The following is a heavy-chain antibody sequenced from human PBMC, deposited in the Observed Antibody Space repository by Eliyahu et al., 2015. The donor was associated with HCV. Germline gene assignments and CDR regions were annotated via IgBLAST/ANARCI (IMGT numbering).Heavy chain of an antibody. CDR1: GGPFSAYS. V-gene: IGHV4-34*02. CDR3: AVVPAAVGSFYNWFDP. J-gene: IGHJ5*02. CDR2: ITHSGST. Sequence: QVQQEPWGAGLLKPSETLSLSCTVHGGPFSAYSWSWFRQPPGKGLXWIGEITHSGSTNYKPSLKRRVTISMDTSKNQFSLKVNSVTAADTAVYYCAVVPAAVGSFYNWFDPWGQGTLVTVSS. D-gene: IGHD2-2*01.